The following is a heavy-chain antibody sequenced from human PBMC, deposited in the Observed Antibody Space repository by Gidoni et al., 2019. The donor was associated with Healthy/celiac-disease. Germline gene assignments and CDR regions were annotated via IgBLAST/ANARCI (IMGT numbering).Heavy chain of an antibody. V-gene: IGHV7-4-1*02. D-gene: IGHD3-9*01. Sequence: QVQLVQSGSELKKPGASVKVSCKASGYTFTRYAMNWVRQAPGQGLEWMGWINTNTGNPTYAQGFTGRFVFSLDTSVSTAYLQISSLKAEDTAVYYCARDLAILRYFDWVHGGYYGMDVWGQGTTVTVSS. CDR2: INTNTGNP. CDR1: GYTFTRYA. J-gene: IGHJ6*02. CDR3: ARDLAILRYFDWVHGGYYGMDV.